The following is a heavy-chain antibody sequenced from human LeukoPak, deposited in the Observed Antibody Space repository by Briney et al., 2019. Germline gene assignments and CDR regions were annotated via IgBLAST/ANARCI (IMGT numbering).Heavy chain of an antibody. Sequence: GGSLRLSCAASGFTFSSHGIHWVRQAPGKGLEWVAFISYDGSNKYYADSVKGRFTISRDNSKNTLYLQMNSLRGDDTAVYHCAKAVAGLIDSWGQGTLVTVSS. V-gene: IGHV3-30*18. CDR3: AKAVAGLIDS. J-gene: IGHJ4*02. CDR2: ISYDGSNK. CDR1: GFTFSSHG. D-gene: IGHD6-19*01.